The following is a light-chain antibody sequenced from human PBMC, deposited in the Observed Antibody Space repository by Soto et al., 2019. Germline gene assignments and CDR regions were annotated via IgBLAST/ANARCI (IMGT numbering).Light chain of an antibody. J-gene: IGKJ1*01. CDR3: LQDYNFPWT. CDR2: AAS. Sequence: AIQMTQSPSTLSGSVGDRVTITCRASQGIRIDLGWYQQKPGKAPKLLIYAASTLQTGVPSRFNGSGSGTDFTLTISSLQPEDFATYYCLQDYNFPWTFGQGTKVDIK. V-gene: IGKV1-6*01. CDR1: QGIRID.